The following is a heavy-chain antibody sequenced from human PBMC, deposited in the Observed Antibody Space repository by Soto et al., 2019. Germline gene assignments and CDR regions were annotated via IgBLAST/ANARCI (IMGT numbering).Heavy chain of an antibody. J-gene: IGHJ5*02. CDR3: VSAHALSFSTWYDP. D-gene: IGHD3-3*01. CDR1: GYIFSANY. CDR2: INPHSGAT. Sequence: ASVKVSCKASGYIFSANYIHWVRQAPGQGLEWLGWINPHSGATNYAQKFLGRVTMSADTSASTAYMDLARLKSDDTAVYYCVSAHALSFSTWYDPWSRGTLV. V-gene: IGHV1-2*02.